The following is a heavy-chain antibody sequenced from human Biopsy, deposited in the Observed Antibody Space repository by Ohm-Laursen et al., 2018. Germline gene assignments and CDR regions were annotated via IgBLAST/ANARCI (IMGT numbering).Heavy chain of an antibody. CDR2: MNPISGNT. J-gene: IGHJ5*02. CDR1: GFTFTTYD. D-gene: IGHD2/OR15-2a*01. V-gene: IGHV1-8*01. CDR3: ARAVRYRLLSDP. Sequence: SSVKVSCKASGFTFTTYDITWVRQATGQGPEWMGWMNPISGNTGYAHKFRGRVTMTSDSSIGTAYLEVSSLTFEDTAVYYCARAVRYRLLSDPWGQGTLVTVSS.